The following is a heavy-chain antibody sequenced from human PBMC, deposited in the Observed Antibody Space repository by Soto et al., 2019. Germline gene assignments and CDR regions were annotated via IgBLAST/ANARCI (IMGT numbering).Heavy chain of an antibody. Sequence: GGSLRLSCAASGFTFSSYEMNWVRQAPGKGLEWVSYISSSGSTIYYADSVKGRFTISRDNAKNSLYLQMNSRRAEDTAVYYRARESCSSTSCPDWYFDLWGRGTLVTVSS. CDR3: ARESCSSTSCPDWYFDL. D-gene: IGHD2-2*01. CDR1: GFTFSSYE. CDR2: ISSSGSTI. V-gene: IGHV3-48*03. J-gene: IGHJ2*01.